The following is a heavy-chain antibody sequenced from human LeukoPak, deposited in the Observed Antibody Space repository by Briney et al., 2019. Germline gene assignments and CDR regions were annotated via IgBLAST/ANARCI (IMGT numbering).Heavy chain of an antibody. D-gene: IGHD1-26*01. CDR2: IPYDGSNK. V-gene: IGHV3-30-3*01. J-gene: IGHJ4*02. Sequence: GGSLRLSCAASGFTFSSYAMHWVRQAPGKGLEWVAVIPYDGSNKYYADSVKGRFTISRDNSKNTLYLQMNSLRAEDTAVYYCARNTGSYIDYWGQGTLVTVSS. CDR3: ARNTGSYIDY. CDR1: GFTFSSYA.